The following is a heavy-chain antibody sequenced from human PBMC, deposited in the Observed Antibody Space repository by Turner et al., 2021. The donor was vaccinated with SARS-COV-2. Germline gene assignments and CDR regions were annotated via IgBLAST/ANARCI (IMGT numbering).Heavy chain of an antibody. CDR2: ISFEGSSE. V-gene: IGHV3-30*03. Sequence: QVQLVESGGGVVQPGRSLRLSCAASGFIFSNSNMHWVRQAPGTGLEWVAIISFEGSSEYYADSVKGRFTISRDNSKNTLYLQMNSLRAEDTAVYYCARSRGYNDCWGQGTLVTVSS. CDR1: GFIFSNSN. D-gene: IGHD1-20*01. J-gene: IGHJ4*02. CDR3: ARSRGYNDC.